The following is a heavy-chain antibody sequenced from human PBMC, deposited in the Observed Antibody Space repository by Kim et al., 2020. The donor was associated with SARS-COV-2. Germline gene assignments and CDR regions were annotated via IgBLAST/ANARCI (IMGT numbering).Heavy chain of an antibody. V-gene: IGHV4-39*01. D-gene: IGHD3-22*01. CDR1: GGSISSSSYY. CDR3: ARHMDYYDSSGYFPYYYYGMDV. J-gene: IGHJ6*02. CDR2: IYYSGST. Sequence: SETLSLTCTVSGGSISSSSYYWGWIRQPPGKGLEWIGSIYYSGSTYYNPSLKSRVTISVDTSKNQFSLKLNSVTAADTAVYYCARHMDYYDSSGYFPYYYYGMDVWGQGTTVTVSS.